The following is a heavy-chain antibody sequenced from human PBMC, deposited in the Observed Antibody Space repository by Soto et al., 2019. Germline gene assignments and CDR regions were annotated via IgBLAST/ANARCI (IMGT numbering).Heavy chain of an antibody. CDR1: GFTFIIST. CDR3: ARDQIVGVPDYFDD. Sequence: QMQLVESGGGVVQPGRSLRLSCAASGFTFIISTMHWVCQAPGKGLEWVAVISSYGSNNYYTDSEKGRFTISRDNSKNSLYLQMNSLRAEDTAVYYCARDQIVGVPDYFDDWGQGTLVTVSS. J-gene: IGHJ4*02. CDR2: ISSYGSNN. V-gene: IGHV3-30-3*01. D-gene: IGHD1-26*01.